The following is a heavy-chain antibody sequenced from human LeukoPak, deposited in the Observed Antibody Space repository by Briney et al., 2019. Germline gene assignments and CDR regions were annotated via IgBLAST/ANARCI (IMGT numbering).Heavy chain of an antibody. CDR1: GFTFSDSW. CDR3: ATYTHWVAGDV. CDR2: MNQEGSAK. J-gene: IGHJ6*02. V-gene: IGHV3-7*01. D-gene: IGHD3-16*01. Sequence: GGSLRLSCAASGFTFSDSWMSWVRQAPGKGLEWMVNMNQEGSAKDYVDSVKGRFTISRDNARNSLYLQMSSLRAEDTAVYYCATYTHWVAGDVWGQGTTVTVSS.